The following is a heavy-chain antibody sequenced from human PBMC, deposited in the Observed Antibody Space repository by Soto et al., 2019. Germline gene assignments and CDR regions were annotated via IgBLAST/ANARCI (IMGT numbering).Heavy chain of an antibody. V-gene: IGHV3-9*01. D-gene: IGHD3-3*01. CDR2: ISWNSGSI. CDR1: GFTFDDYA. J-gene: IGHJ3*02. Sequence: GGSLRLSCAASGFTFDDYAMHWVRQAPGKGLEWVSGISWNSGSIGYGEFVKGRFTISRDNAKNSLYLKMNSLRAEDTALYYCAKDISRDYDFWSGYYKAPGAFDIWGQGTMVTVSS. CDR3: AKDISRDYDFWSGYYKAPGAFDI.